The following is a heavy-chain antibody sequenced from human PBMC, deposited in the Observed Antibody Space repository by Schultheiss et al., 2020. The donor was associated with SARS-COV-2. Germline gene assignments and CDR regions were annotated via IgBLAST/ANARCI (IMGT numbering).Heavy chain of an antibody. J-gene: IGHJ6*02. CDR1: GFTFSSYG. CDR2: VWYDGSKK. V-gene: IGHV3-30*02. CDR3: ARAVAGTHYYGMDV. Sequence: GGSLRLSCAASGFTFSSYGMHWVRQAPGKGLEWVAVVWYDGSKKYYADSVKGRFTISRDNSKNTLYLQMNSLRAEDTAVYYCARAVAGTHYYGMDVWGQGNTVTVSS. D-gene: IGHD6-19*01.